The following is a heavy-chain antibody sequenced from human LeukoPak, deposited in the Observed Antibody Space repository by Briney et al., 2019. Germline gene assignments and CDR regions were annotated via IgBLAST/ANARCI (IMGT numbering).Heavy chain of an antibody. CDR1: GGSTSSYY. Sequence: PSETLSLTCTVSGGSTSSYYWSWIRQRAGKGLEWIGRIYTSGSTNYNPSLKSRVTMSVDTSKNQFSLKLSSVTAADTAVYYCAKSVYDFWSGYHEYYFDYWGQGTLVTVSS. J-gene: IGHJ4*02. D-gene: IGHD3-3*01. CDR3: AKSVYDFWSGYHEYYFDY. CDR2: IYTSGST. V-gene: IGHV4-4*07.